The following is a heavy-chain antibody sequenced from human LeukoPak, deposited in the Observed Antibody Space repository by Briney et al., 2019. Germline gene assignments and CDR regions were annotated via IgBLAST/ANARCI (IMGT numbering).Heavy chain of an antibody. CDR2: IYTSGST. CDR1: LGSTSSYY. V-gene: IGHV4-4*07. CDR3: ARAQGWFDP. J-gene: IGHJ5*02. Sequence: SESLSLTCTVSLGSTSSYYWSWMRHPAGERLEWIGRIYTSGSTNYNPSLKSRVTMSVDTSKNQFSLKLSSVAAADTAVYYCARAQGWFDPWGQGTLVTVSS.